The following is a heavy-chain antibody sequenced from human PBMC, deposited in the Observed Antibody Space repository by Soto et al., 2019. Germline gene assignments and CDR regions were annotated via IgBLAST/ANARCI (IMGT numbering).Heavy chain of an antibody. CDR3: AVGYCSGGSCYVGFDY. V-gene: IGHV4-34*01. Sequence: QVQLQQWGAGLLKPSETLSLTCAVYGGSFSGYYWSWIRQPPGKGLEWIGEINHSGSSNYNPSLKSRVTISVDTSNNPFSLKLSSVTAADTGVYYCAVGYCSGGSCYVGFDYWGQGTLVTVSS. D-gene: IGHD2-15*01. CDR1: GGSFSGYY. CDR2: INHSGSS. J-gene: IGHJ4*02.